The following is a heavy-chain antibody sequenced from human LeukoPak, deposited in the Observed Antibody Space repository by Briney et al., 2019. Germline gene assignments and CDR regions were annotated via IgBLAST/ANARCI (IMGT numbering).Heavy chain of an antibody. CDR1: GFTFDSYA. Sequence: GGSLSLSCAVSGFTFDSYAMPWVRQAPGRGLEWVSALSGSGGSTYYADSVKGRFTISRDNSKNTLYLQLNSLRAEDTAVYYCARCRYDYINYYCMDVWGQGTTVTVSS. D-gene: IGHD4-4*01. V-gene: IGHV3-23*01. CDR3: ARCRYDYINYYCMDV. CDR2: LSGSGGST. J-gene: IGHJ6*02.